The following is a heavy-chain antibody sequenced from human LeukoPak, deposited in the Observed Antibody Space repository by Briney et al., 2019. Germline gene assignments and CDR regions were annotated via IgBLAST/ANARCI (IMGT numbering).Heavy chain of an antibody. J-gene: IGHJ5*02. Sequence: PSETLSLTCTVSGGSISGYYWSWIRQPPGKGLEWIGEINHSGSTNYNPSLKSRVTISVDTSKNQFSLKLSSVTAADTAVYYCARGASRPYYYGSGSYLGWFDPWGQGTLVTVSS. CDR1: GGSISGYY. CDR3: ARGASRPYYYGSGSYLGWFDP. CDR2: INHSGST. V-gene: IGHV4-34*01. D-gene: IGHD3-10*01.